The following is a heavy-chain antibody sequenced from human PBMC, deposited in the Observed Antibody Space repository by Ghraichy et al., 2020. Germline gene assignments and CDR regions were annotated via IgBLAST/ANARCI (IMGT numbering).Heavy chain of an antibody. J-gene: IGHJ5*02. V-gene: IGHV4-59*01. Sequence: SQTLSLTCTVSGGSISSYYWSWIRQPPGKGLEWIGYIYYSGSTNYNPSLKSRVTISVDTSKNQFSLKLSSVTAADTAVYYCARDGTKDSSGYYFWFDPWGQGTLVTVSS. CDR3: ARDGTKDSSGYYFWFDP. CDR2: IYYSGST. D-gene: IGHD3-22*01. CDR1: GGSISSYY.